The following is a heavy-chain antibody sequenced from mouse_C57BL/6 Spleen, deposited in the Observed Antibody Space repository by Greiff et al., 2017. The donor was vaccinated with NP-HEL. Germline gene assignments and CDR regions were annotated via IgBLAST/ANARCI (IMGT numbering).Heavy chain of an antibody. CDR2: IDPNGGCT. Sequence: QVQLQQPGAELVKPGASVKLSCKASGYTFTSYWMHWVKQRPGRGLEWIGRIDPNGGCTKYNEKFKGKATLTVDKPSSTAYMQLSSLTSEDSAVYYCERSGRERSYYAMDDWGQGASVTVS. CDR1: GYTFTSYW. CDR3: ERSGRERSYYAMDD. V-gene: IGHV1-72*01. D-gene: IGHD3-1*01. J-gene: IGHJ4*01.